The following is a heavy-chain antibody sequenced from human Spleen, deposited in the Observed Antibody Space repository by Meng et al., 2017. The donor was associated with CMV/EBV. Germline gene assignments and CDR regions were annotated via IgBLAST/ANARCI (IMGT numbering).Heavy chain of an antibody. Sequence: LSLTCAASGFTFGHYGMTWVRQAPGKGLEWVSVISNTGETIYYADSVKGRFTISRDNSKNTLYLQMNSLRAEDTAVYYCARDYPPYGSSGYYLDNWGQGILVTVSS. J-gene: IGHJ4*02. CDR1: GFTFGHYG. CDR3: ARDYPPYGSSGYYLDN. D-gene: IGHD6-25*01. V-gene: IGHV3-23*01. CDR2: ISNTGETI.